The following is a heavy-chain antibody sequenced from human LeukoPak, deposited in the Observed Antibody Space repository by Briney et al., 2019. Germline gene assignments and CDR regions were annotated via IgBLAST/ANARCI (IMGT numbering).Heavy chain of an antibody. CDR2: ISSSSSTI. Sequence: PGGSLRLSCAASGFTFSSYSMNWVRQAPGKGLEWVSYISSSSSTIYYADSVKGRFTISRDNAKNSLYLQMNSLRAEDTAVYYCARSKQWLVLALDYWGQGTLVTVSS. CDR1: GFTFSSYS. V-gene: IGHV3-48*04. D-gene: IGHD6-19*01. CDR3: ARSKQWLVLALDY. J-gene: IGHJ4*02.